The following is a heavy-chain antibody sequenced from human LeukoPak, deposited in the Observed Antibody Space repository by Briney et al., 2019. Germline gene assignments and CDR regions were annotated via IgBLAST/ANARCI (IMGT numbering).Heavy chain of an antibody. CDR3: ARDISSGYYLDY. CDR1: GYTFTGYY. J-gene: IGHJ4*02. CDR2: INPNNGGT. V-gene: IGHV1-2*02. Sequence: VASVKVSCKASGYTFTGYYMHWVRQAPGQGLEWMGWINPNNGGTNYAQKFQGRVTMTRDTSISTAYMELSRLRSDDTAVYYCARDISSGYYLDYWGQGTLVTVSS. D-gene: IGHD3-22*01.